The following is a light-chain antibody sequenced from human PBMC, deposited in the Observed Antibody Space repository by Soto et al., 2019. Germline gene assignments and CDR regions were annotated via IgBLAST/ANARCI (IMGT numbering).Light chain of an antibody. CDR3: SSYTRSITLV. V-gene: IGLV2-14*01. J-gene: IGLJ1*01. Sequence: QSVLTQPASVSGSPGQSITISCTGTSRDVGSYNYVSWYQQHPDKAPKLVIFEVTNRPSGVSDRFSGSQSGNTASLTISGLQAEDEADYYCSSYTRSITLVFGTGTKVTVL. CDR2: EVT. CDR1: SRDVGSYNY.